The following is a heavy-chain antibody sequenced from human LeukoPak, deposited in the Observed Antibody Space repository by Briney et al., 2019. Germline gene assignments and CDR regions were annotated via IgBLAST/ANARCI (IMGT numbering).Heavy chain of an antibody. J-gene: IGHJ3*02. CDR1: GFTFSSYA. Sequence: SGGSLRLSCAASGFTFSSYAMHWVRQAPGKGLEWVAVISYDGSNKYYADSVKGRFTISRDNSKNTLYVQMNSLRAEDTAVYYCARAVAGPNDAFDIWGQGTMVTVSS. CDR2: ISYDGSNK. CDR3: ARAVAGPNDAFDI. V-gene: IGHV3-30-3*01. D-gene: IGHD6-19*01.